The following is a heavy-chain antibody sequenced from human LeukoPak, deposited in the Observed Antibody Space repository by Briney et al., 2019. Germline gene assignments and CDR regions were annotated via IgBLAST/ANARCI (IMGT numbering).Heavy chain of an antibody. CDR2: ISYDGSNK. CDR3: AGSEDY. J-gene: IGHJ4*02. Sequence: GGSLRLSCAASGFTFSSYAMHWVRQAPGKGLEWVAVISYDGSNKYYADSVKGRFTISRDNSKNTLFLQMNSLRAEDTAVYYCAGSEDYWGQGTLVTVSS. D-gene: IGHD6-19*01. V-gene: IGHV3-30*04. CDR1: GFTFSSYA.